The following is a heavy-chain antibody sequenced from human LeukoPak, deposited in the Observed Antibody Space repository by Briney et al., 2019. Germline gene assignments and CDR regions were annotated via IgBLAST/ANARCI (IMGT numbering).Heavy chain of an antibody. CDR3: AKDLEEYSSSWYDWFDP. CDR1: GFTFSSYA. D-gene: IGHD6-13*01. CDR2: ISGSGGST. Sequence: PGGSLRLSCAASGFTFSSYAMSWVRQAPGKGLEWVSAISGSGGSTYYADSVKGRFTFSRANSKNTLYLQMNSLRAEDTAVYYCAKDLEEYSSSWYDWFDPWGQGTLVTVRS. J-gene: IGHJ5*02. V-gene: IGHV3-23*01.